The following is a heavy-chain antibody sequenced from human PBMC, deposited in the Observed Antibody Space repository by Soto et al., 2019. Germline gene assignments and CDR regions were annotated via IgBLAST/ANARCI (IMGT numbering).Heavy chain of an antibody. CDR3: VRERYGHIGSHYFLHMDV. CDR2: ISSSGSTI. J-gene: IGHJ6*02. CDR1: GFTFSSYE. D-gene: IGHD2-21*01. V-gene: IGHV3-48*03. Sequence: GGSLRLSCAASGFTFSSYEMNWVRQAPGKGLEWVSYISSSGSTIYYADSVKGRFTISRDNAKNSLYLQMNSLRAEDTAVYYCVRERYGHIGSHYFLHMDVWGQGTTVTVSS.